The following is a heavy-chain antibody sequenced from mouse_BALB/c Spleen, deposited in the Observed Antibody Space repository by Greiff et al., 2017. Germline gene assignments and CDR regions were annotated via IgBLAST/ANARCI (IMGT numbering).Heavy chain of an antibody. D-gene: IGHD1-1*01. CDR3: ARSHLLLRHYWYFDV. Sequence: QVQLQQSGPELVKPGASVKISCKASGYAFSSSWMNWVKQRPGQGLEWIGRIYPGDGDTNYNGKFKGKATLTADKSSSTAYMQLSSLTSVDSAVYFCARSHLLLRHYWYFDVWGAGTTVTVSS. J-gene: IGHJ1*01. CDR1: GYAFSSSW. CDR2: IYPGDGDT. V-gene: IGHV1-82*01.